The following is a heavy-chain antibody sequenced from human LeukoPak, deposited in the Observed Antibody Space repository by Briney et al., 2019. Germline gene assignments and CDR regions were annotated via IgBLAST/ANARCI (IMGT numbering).Heavy chain of an antibody. V-gene: IGHV4-39*07. CDR1: GFTFSRYW. CDR2: IYYSGST. Sequence: GSLRLSCAASGFTFSRYWMTWVRQAPGKGLEWIGSIYYSGSTYYNPSLKSRVTISVDTSKNQFSLKLSSVTAADTAVYYCARVRGRSSGYAFDIWGQGTMVTVSS. J-gene: IGHJ3*02. CDR3: ARVRGRSSGYAFDI. D-gene: IGHD3-22*01.